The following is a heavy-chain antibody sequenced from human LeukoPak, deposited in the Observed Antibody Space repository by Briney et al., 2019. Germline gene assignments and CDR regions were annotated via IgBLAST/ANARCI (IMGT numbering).Heavy chain of an antibody. J-gene: IGHJ6*02. D-gene: IGHD3-10*01. V-gene: IGHV4-30-4*01. CDR3: ARDRWFPSPYGMDV. CDR1: GGSIGSGDYY. CDR2: IYYSGST. Sequence: SETLSLTCTVSGGSIGSGDYYWSWIRQPPGKGLEWIGYIYYSGSTYYYPSLKSRVTISIDTSKNQFSQRLTSVTAADTAVYYCARDRWFPSPYGMDVWGQGTTVTVSS.